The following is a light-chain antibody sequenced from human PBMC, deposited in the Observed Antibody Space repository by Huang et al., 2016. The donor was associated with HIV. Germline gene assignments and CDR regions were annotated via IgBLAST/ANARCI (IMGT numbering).Light chain of an antibody. Sequence: IVMTQSPATPSVSPGERVTLSCRASRSVGNNLAWYQQKVGQPPRLLIYGASTRATGIAARFSGSGSGTDFTLTISSLQSEDFAVYYCQQYNDWPPWYTFGQGTKLEIK. CDR1: RSVGNN. J-gene: IGKJ2*01. CDR2: GAS. V-gene: IGKV3-15*01. CDR3: QQYNDWPPWYT.